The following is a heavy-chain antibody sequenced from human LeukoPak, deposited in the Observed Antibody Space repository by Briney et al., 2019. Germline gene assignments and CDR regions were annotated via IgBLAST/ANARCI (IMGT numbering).Heavy chain of an antibody. CDR2: IYSGGST. V-gene: IGHV3-53*01. Sequence: GGSVRLSCAASGFTVRSNYMSWVRQAPGKGLEWVSVIYSGGSTYYADSVKGRFTISRDNSKNTLYLQMNSLRAEDTAVYYCARPYGSGSYLYYWGQGTLVTVSS. D-gene: IGHD3-10*01. CDR1: GFTVRSNY. J-gene: IGHJ4*02. CDR3: ARPYGSGSYLYY.